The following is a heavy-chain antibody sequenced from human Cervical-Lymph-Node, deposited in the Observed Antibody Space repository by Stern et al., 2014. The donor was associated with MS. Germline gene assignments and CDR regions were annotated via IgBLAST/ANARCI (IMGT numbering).Heavy chain of an antibody. J-gene: IGHJ4*02. CDR1: GFTFADCG. D-gene: IGHD4-17*01. V-gene: IGHV3-9*01. CDR2: SSRISGSL. Sequence: EVQLVESGGGLVQPGRSLRLACAASGFTFADCGMHWVRQAPGKGLEWVSGSSRISGSLGYADSVKGRFTISRDNAKNSLYLEMDGLRVEDTALYYCVKDLSPSGYGDDLANWGQGALVTVSS. CDR3: VKDLSPSGYGDDLAN.